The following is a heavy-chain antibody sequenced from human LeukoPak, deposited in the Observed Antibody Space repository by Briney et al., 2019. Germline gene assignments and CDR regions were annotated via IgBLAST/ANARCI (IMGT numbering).Heavy chain of an antibody. V-gene: IGHV3-30-3*01. Sequence: GGSLRLSCAASGFTFSSYAMHWVRQAPGKGLEWVAVISYDGSNKYYADSVKGRFTISRDNSKNTLYLQMNSLRAEDTAVYYCARAAGDRIGYFDLWGRGTLVTVSS. D-gene: IGHD7-27*01. J-gene: IGHJ2*01. CDR1: GFTFSSYA. CDR3: ARAAGDRIGYFDL. CDR2: ISYDGSNK.